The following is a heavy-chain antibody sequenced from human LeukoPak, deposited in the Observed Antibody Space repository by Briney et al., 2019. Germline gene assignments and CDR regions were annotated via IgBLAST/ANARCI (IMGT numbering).Heavy chain of an antibody. D-gene: IGHD3-3*01. CDR2: ISYDGSKT. CDR3: ASPGGYDFWSGPFDY. V-gene: IGHV3-30*03. Sequence: PGRSLRLSCVASAFTFSIYGMHWVRQAPGKGLEWVAVISYDGSKTYYADSVKGRFTIPRDNSKNTLYLQMNSLRAEDTAVYYCASPGGYDFWSGPFDYWGQGTLVTVSS. J-gene: IGHJ4*02. CDR1: AFTFSIYG.